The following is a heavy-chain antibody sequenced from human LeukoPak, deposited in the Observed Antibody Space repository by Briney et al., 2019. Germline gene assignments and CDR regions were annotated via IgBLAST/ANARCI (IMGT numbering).Heavy chain of an antibody. CDR2: IIAIFGTA. V-gene: IGHV1-69*01. D-gene: IGHD2-2*01. CDR1: GGNFINYA. CDR3: ARPACSSTTCYHRRYNWFDP. J-gene: IGHJ5*02. Sequence: SSVKVSCKASGGNFINYAISWVRQAPGQGLEWMGGIIAIFGTANYAQKFQGRVTITADESTSTAYMELSSLRSDDTAVYYCARPACSSTTCYHRRYNWFDPWGQGTLVTVSS.